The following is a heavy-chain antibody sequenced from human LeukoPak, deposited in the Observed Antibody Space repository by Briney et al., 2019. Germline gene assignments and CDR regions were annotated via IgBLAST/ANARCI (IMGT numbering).Heavy chain of an antibody. CDR1: GFTFDDYA. V-gene: IGHV3-9*01. CDR3: AKDANDDYGIPFDY. D-gene: IGHD4-17*01. Sequence: PGGSLRLSCAASGFTFDDYAMHWVRQAPGKGLEWVSGISWNSGSIGYADSVKGRFTISRDNAKNSQYLQMNSLRAEDTALYYCAKDANDDYGIPFDYWGQGTLVTVSS. J-gene: IGHJ4*02. CDR2: ISWNSGSI.